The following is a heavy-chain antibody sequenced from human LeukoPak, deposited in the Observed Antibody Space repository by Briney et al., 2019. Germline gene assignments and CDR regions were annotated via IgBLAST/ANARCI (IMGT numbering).Heavy chain of an antibody. V-gene: IGHV1-69*13. CDR1: GGTFSSYA. Sequence: SVKDSCKASGGTFSSYAISWVRQAPGQGLEWMGGIIPIFGTANYAQKFQGRVTITADESTSTAYMELSSLRSEDTAVYYCARCDILTGYFDYWGQGTLVTVSS. D-gene: IGHD3-9*01. CDR2: IIPIFGTA. CDR3: ARCDILTGYFDY. J-gene: IGHJ4*02.